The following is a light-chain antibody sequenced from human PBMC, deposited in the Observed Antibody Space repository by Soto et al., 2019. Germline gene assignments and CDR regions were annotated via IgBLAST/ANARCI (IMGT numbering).Light chain of an antibody. CDR1: SSDVGGYNY. CDR3: SSYAGSSNV. Sequence: LTQPPSASGSPGQSVAISCTGTSSDVGGYNYVSWYQQHPGEAPKLMIYEVNKRPSGVPDRFSGSKSGNTASLTVSGLQAEDEADYYCSSYAGSSNVFGTGTKVTVL. J-gene: IGLJ1*01. V-gene: IGLV2-8*01. CDR2: EVN.